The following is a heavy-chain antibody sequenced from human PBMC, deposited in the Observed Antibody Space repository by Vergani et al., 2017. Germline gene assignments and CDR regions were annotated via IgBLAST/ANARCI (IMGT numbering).Heavy chain of an antibody. Sequence: QVQLQESGPGLVKPSETLSLTCTVSGYSISSGYYWGWIRQPPGRGLQWIVRIYHSGSTYYNPSLKSRVTISVDTSKNQFSLKLSSVTAADTAVYYCARCSGGYVGRSYEAWFDPWGQGTLVTVSS. CDR2: IYHSGST. V-gene: IGHV4-38-2*02. J-gene: IGHJ5*02. CDR3: ARCSGGYVGRSYEAWFDP. CDR1: GYSISSGYY. D-gene: IGHD3-16*01.